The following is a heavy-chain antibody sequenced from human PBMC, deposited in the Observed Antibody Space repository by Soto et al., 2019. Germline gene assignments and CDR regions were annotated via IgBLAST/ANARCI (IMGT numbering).Heavy chain of an antibody. CDR3: ASEYCSGGSCYYYGMDV. V-gene: IGHV3-33*01. CDR2: IWYDGSNK. D-gene: IGHD2-15*01. CDR1: GFTFSSYG. Sequence: GSLRLSCAASGFTFSSYGRHWVRQAPGKGLGWVAVIWYDGSNKYYADSVKGRFTISRDNSKNTLYLQMNSLRAEDTAVYYCASEYCSGGSCYYYGMDVWGQGTTVTVSS. J-gene: IGHJ6*02.